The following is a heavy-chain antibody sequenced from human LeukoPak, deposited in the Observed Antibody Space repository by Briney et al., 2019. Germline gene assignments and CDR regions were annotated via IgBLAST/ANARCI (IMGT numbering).Heavy chain of an antibody. D-gene: IGHD6-13*01. J-gene: IGHJ4*02. CDR2: IRYDGTSK. CDR1: GFTFSSYA. CDR3: AKGQQQLIDY. Sequence: GGSLRLSCAASGFTFSSYAMHWVRQAPGQGLEWVAFIRYDGTSKYYADSVRGRFTISRDNSKNTLYLQMNSLRAEDTSVYYWAKGQQQLIDYWGQGTLVTVPS. V-gene: IGHV3-30*02.